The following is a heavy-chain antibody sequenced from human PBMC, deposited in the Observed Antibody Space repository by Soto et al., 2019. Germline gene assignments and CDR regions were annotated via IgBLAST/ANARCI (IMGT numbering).Heavy chain of an antibody. D-gene: IGHD6-19*01. J-gene: IGHJ6*03. CDR2: ISAYNGDT. CDR1: GYSFTNYG. V-gene: IGHV1-18*01. Sequence: QDQLVQSGGAVKKPGASVKVSCKASGYSFTNYGITWVRQAPGQGCEWMGWISAYNGDTNYAQKLQGRVTMTTDASTSTAYLELRSLRSDDTAVYYCARDRGVAPPVAGNTHYYYYMDVWGKGTTVTVSS. CDR3: ARDRGVAPPVAGNTHYYYYMDV.